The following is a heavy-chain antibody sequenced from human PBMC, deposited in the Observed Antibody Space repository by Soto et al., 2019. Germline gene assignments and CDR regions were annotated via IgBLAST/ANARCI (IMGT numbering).Heavy chain of an antibody. CDR3: ARVSWREKYGMDV. V-gene: IGHV3-11*01. CDR1: GFTFSDSN. CDR2: ITFSCNTV. Sequence: PGGSLRLSCAASGFTFSDSNMSRIRQAPGKGLEWISYITFSCNTVYYADSLKGRFTISRDNAKNSLYLQMNRLRAEDTAVYYCARVSWREKYGMDVWGQGTTVTVSS. J-gene: IGHJ6*02.